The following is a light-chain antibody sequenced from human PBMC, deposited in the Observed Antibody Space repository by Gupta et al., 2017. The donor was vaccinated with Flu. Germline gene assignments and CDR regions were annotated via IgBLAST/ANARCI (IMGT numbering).Light chain of an antibody. CDR1: SYNFGNNP. V-gene: IGLV1-44*01. CDR2: GNN. CDR3: ASGDSNVNGVI. J-gene: IGLJ2*01. Sequence: QSVLIQPPSASGTPGQSVTFSCSGSSYNFGNNPVNWYQQLPGTAPKLLIYGNNQRPSGVPGRFSGTKCDTAASLAISGHQADDAADYYCASGDSNVNGVIFGGGTKLTVL.